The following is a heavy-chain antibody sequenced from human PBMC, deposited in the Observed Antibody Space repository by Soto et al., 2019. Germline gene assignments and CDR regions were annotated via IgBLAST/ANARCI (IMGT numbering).Heavy chain of an antibody. CDR2: IYNSGST. V-gene: IGHV4-59*08. CDR1: GGSISSYY. D-gene: IGHD3-10*01. J-gene: IGHJ4*02. Sequence: PSETLSLTCTVSGGSISSYYWTWLRQPPGKGLEWIGFIYNSGSTHYNHSLRSRVTISVDTSKNQFSLKLRSETAADTAVYYCVSMGYHNGSGSYTLDYWGQEILITVSS. CDR3: VSMGYHNGSGSYTLDY.